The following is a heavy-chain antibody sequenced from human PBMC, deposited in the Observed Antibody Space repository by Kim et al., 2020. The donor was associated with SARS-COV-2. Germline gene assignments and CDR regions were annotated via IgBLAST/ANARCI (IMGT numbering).Heavy chain of an antibody. V-gene: IGHV3-23*01. CDR2: VSGSGART. J-gene: IGHJ4*02. Sequence: GGSLRLSCAASGFTFSNYDMSWVRQAPGKGLEWVSSVSGSGARTFYADSVKGRFTISRDNSKNTLYLQMNSLRDEDTAVYYCAKLGIDYWGQGTLVTVSS. CDR1: GFTFSNYD. D-gene: IGHD7-27*01. CDR3: AKLGIDY.